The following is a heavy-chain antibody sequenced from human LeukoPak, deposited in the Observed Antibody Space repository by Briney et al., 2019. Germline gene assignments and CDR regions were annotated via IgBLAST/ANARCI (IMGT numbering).Heavy chain of an antibody. J-gene: IGHJ4*02. CDR3: ARDSTYYYDTGSSGPHYCDS. CDR1: GFTFSNYA. V-gene: IGHV3-30*01. Sequence: GKSLRLSCAASGFTFSNYAMHWVRQAPGKGLEWVSLISSGGTYEYYADSVKGRFTISRDNSKNTLYLQLNSLRAEDTAVYYCARDSTYYYDTGSSGPHYCDSWGQRALVTVSS. D-gene: IGHD3-10*01. CDR2: ISSGGTYE.